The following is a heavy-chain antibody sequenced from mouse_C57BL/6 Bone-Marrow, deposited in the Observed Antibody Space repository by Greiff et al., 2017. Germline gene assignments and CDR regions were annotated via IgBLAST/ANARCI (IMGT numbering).Heavy chain of an antibody. V-gene: IGHV1-59*01. D-gene: IGHD3-3*01. CDR3: ARWAGRRAMDY. J-gene: IGHJ4*01. Sequence: QVQLQQPGAELVRPGTSVKLSCKASGYTFTSYWMHWVKQRPGQGLEWIGVIDPSDSYTNYNQKFKGKATLTVDTSSSTAYMQLSSLTSEDSAVYYCARWAGRRAMDYGGQGTLVTVSS. CDR2: IDPSDSYT. CDR1: GYTFTSYW.